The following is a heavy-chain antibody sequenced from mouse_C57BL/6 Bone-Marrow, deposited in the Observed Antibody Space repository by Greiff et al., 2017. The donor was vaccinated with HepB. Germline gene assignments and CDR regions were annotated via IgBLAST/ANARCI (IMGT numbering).Heavy chain of an antibody. CDR1: GFNIKDDY. V-gene: IGHV14-4*01. Sequence: EVKLQESGAELVRPGASVKLSCTASGFNIKDDYMHWVKQRPEQGLEWIGWIDPENGDTEYASKFQGKATITADTSSNTAYLQLSSLTSEDTAVYYCTTWSIYAMDYWGQGTSVTVSS. D-gene: IGHD2-10*02. CDR2: IDPENGDT. CDR3: TTWSIYAMDY. J-gene: IGHJ4*01.